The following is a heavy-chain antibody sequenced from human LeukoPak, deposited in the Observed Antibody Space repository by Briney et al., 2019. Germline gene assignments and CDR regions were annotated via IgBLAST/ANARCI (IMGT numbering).Heavy chain of an antibody. J-gene: IGHJ6*03. Sequence: SQTLSLTCTVSGGSISSGSYYWSWIRQPAGKGLEWIGRIYTSGSTNYNPSLKSRVTISVDTSKNQFSLKLSSVTAADTAVYYCARANIVADFWSGCTLFYYYYMDVWGKGTTVTVSS. V-gene: IGHV4-61*02. CDR2: IYTSGST. D-gene: IGHD3-3*01. CDR3: ARANIVADFWSGCTLFYYYYMDV. CDR1: GGSISSGSYY.